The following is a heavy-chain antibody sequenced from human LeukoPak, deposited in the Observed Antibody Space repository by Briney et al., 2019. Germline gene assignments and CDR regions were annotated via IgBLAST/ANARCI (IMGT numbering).Heavy chain of an antibody. CDR2: IYTDGTT. CDR3: ARLQNRLMHDY. CDR1: GGSISSGNYY. V-gene: IGHV4-61*02. J-gene: IGHJ4*02. D-gene: IGHD1-14*01. Sequence: SETLSLTCTVSGGSISSGNYYWSWIRQPAGKALEWIGRIYTDGTTISNPSLKSRVTISLDTSKNQVSLKLSSVSAAKTAVYYCARLQNRLMHDYWGQGTLVTVSS.